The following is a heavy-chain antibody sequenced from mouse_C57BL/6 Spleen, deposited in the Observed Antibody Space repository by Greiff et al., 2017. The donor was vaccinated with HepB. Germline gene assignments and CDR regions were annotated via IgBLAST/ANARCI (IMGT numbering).Heavy chain of an antibody. D-gene: IGHD3-2*02. V-gene: IGHV1-82*01. Sequence: VQLQQSGPELVKPGASVKISCKASGYAFSSSWMNWVKQRPGKGLEWIGRIYPGDGDTNYNGKFKGKATLTADKSSSTAYMQLSSLTSEDSAVYFWARAAQATGYAMDYWGQGTSVTVSS. CDR1: GYAFSSSW. CDR2: IYPGDGDT. J-gene: IGHJ4*01. CDR3: ARAAQATGYAMDY.